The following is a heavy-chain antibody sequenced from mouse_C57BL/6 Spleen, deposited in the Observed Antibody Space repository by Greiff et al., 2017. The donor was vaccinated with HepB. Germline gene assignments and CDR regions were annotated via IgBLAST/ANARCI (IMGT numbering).Heavy chain of an antibody. CDR1: GYAFSSSW. CDR2: IYPGDGDT. Sequence: QVQLQQSGPELVKPGASVKISCKASGYAFSSSWMNWVKQRPGKGLEWIGRIYPGDGDTNYNGKFKGKATLTADKSSSTAYMQRSSLTSEDSAVYFCARSTGYFDYWGQGTTLTVSS. V-gene: IGHV1-82*01. D-gene: IGHD4-1*02. J-gene: IGHJ2*01. CDR3: ARSTGYFDY.